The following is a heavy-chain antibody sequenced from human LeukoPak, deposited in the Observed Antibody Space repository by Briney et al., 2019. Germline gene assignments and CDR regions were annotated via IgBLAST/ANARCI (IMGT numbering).Heavy chain of an antibody. D-gene: IGHD3-22*01. CDR1: GGSISSSSYY. CDR3: ARINSHSENYYYPWFDP. J-gene: IGHJ5*02. V-gene: IGHV4-39*07. Sequence: SETLSLTCTVSGGSISSSSYYWDWIRQPPGKGLEWIGTFYHGGSTYYNPSLKSRVTISVDTSKNQFSLNLTSVTAADPAVYYCARINSHSENYYYPWFDPWGQGILVTGSS. CDR2: FYHGGST.